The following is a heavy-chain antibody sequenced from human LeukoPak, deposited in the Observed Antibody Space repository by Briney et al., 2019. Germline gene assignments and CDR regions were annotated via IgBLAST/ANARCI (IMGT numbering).Heavy chain of an antibody. CDR2: ISYDGSNK. V-gene: IGHV3-30*01. CDR3: ARGPYYYGMDV. J-gene: IGHJ6*02. Sequence: PGGSLRLSCAASGFTFSSYAMHWVRQAPGKGLEWVAVISYDGSNKYYADSVQGRFTISRDNSKNTLYLQMNSLRAEDTAVYYCARGPYYYGMDVWGQRTTVTVSS. CDR1: GFTFSSYA.